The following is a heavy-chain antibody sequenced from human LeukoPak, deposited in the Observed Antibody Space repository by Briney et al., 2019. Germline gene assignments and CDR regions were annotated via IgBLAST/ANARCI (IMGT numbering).Heavy chain of an antibody. CDR2: INHSGST. CDR1: GGSFSGYY. D-gene: IGHD3-10*01. Sequence: PSETLSLTCAVYGGSFSGYYWSWIRQPPEKGLEWIGEINHSGSTNYNPSLKSRVTISVDTSKNQFSLKLSSVTAADTAVYYCARVDMGSGSYYPSYFDYWGQGTLVTVSS. J-gene: IGHJ4*02. CDR3: ARVDMGSGSYYPSYFDY. V-gene: IGHV4-34*01.